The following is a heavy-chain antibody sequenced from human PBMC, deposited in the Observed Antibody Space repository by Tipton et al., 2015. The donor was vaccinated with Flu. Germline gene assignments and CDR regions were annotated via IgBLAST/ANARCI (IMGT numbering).Heavy chain of an antibody. J-gene: IGHJ3*02. CDR3: AREWGDAFDI. Sequence: TLSLTCTVSGGSISSHYWSWIRQPPGKGLEWIGYIYYSGSISYNPSLKSRVTISVDTSKIQFSLKLSSVTAADTAVYYCAREWGDAFDIWGQGTMVTVSS. D-gene: IGHD3-16*01. CDR2: IYYSGSI. V-gene: IGHV4-59*11. CDR1: GGSISSHY.